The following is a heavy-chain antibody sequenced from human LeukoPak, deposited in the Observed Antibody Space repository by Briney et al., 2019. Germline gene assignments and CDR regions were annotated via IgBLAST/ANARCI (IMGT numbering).Heavy chain of an antibody. Sequence: GGSLRLSCAASGFTFSSYSMNWVRQAPGKGLEWVSSISSSSSYIHYADSVKGRFTISRDNAKNSLYLQMNSLRAEDTAVYYCARDGVVVPAAIFDYWGQGTLVTVSS. D-gene: IGHD2-2*01. CDR3: ARDGVVVPAAIFDY. J-gene: IGHJ4*02. CDR2: ISSSSSYI. V-gene: IGHV3-21*01. CDR1: GFTFSSYS.